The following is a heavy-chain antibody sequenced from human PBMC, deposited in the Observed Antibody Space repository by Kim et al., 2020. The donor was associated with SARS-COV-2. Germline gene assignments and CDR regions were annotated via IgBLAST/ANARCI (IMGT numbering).Heavy chain of an antibody. J-gene: IGHJ6*02. CDR2: IYSSGST. CDR3: ARSDVVVMPARGNFYYGLDV. D-gene: IGHD2-2*01. CDR1: GDSMSRTFY. V-gene: IGHV4-4*07. Sequence: SETLSLTCNVSGDSMSRTFYWNWIRQPAGKGLEWIGRIYSSGSTRYNPSLMSRVVMSIDTSKSQLYLELSSVTAADSAIYYCARSDVVVMPARGNFYYGLDVWGPGSPVAVS.